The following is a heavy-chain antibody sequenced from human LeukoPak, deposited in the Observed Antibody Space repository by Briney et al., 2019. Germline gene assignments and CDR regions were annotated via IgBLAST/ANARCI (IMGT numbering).Heavy chain of an antibody. CDR3: ARGPVVGDFDY. CDR1: GGSISSYY. Sequence: SETLSLTCTVSGGSISSYYWSWIRQPPGKGLEWIGYIYYSGSTNYNPSLKSRVTISVDTSKNQFSLKLSSVTAADTAVYYCARGPVVGDFDYWGQGTLVTVSS. CDR2: IYYSGST. J-gene: IGHJ4*02. D-gene: IGHD1-26*01. V-gene: IGHV4-59*08.